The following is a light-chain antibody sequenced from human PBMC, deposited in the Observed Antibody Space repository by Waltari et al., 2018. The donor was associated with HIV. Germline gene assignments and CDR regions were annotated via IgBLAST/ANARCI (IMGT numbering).Light chain of an antibody. J-gene: IGLJ3*02. CDR2: EDD. Sequence: NFILTQPHSVSASPGKTVTNSCTSDCGRIASNYVQWYQQRPGSVSTTVIYEDDERPSGVPDRFSGSIDSSSNSASLTISGLKTEDEADYSCQSYDNSNHWVFGGGTKLTVL. CDR3: QSYDNSNHWV. V-gene: IGLV6-57*04. CDR1: CGRIASNY.